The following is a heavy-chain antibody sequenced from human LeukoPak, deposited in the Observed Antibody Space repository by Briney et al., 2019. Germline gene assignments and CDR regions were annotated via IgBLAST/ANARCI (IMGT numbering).Heavy chain of an antibody. CDR1: GGSISSSSYY. D-gene: IGHD2-2*02. V-gene: IGHV4-39*01. J-gene: IGHJ3*02. CDR2: IYYSGST. Sequence: SETLSLTCTVSGGSISSSSYYWGWIRQPPGKGLEWIGSIYYSGSTYYNPSLKSRVTISVDTSKNQFSLKLSSVTAADTAVYYCARLDPIRAFDIWGQGTMVTVSS. CDR3: ARLDPIRAFDI.